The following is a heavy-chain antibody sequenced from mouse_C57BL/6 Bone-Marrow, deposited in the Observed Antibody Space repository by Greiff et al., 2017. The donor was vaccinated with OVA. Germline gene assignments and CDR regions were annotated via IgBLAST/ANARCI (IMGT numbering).Heavy chain of an antibody. D-gene: IGHD2-4*01. CDR3: ARNRYDYDRGGWYFDV. CDR2: INPSSGYT. V-gene: IGHV1-7*01. Sequence: QVQLKQSGAELAKPGASVKLSCKASGYTFTSYWMHWVKQRPGQGLEWIGYINPSSGYTKYNQKFKDKATLTADKSSSTAYMQLSSLTYEDFAVYYCARNRYDYDRGGWYFDVWGTGTTVTVSS. CDR1: GYTFTSYW. J-gene: IGHJ1*03.